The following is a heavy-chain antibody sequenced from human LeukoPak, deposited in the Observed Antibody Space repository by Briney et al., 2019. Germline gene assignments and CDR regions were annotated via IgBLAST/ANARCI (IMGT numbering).Heavy chain of an antibody. V-gene: IGHV4-38-2*02. Sequence: SETLSLTCTVSGYSISSGYSWGWIRQSPGQGLEWIGTIYHSGRTYYDPSLKSRVTISIDTSKNQFSLKLNSVTAADTAVYYCARDLGQWLVKYYFDYWGQGTLVTVSS. CDR3: ARDLGQWLVKYYFDY. CDR1: GYSISSGYS. D-gene: IGHD6-19*01. CDR2: IYHSGRT. J-gene: IGHJ4*02.